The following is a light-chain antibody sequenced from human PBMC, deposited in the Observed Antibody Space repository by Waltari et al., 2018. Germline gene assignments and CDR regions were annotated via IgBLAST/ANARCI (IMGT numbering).Light chain of an antibody. V-gene: IGKV1-8*01. J-gene: IGKJ4*01. CDR1: QRIYPY. CDR3: QHYHEYPIT. Sequence: AIRMSRFPSSISASTGDRVTITCRASQRIYPYLAWYQQKPGKAPKLLIYGVSTSLSGVPSRFSGSESGTDFTLTISSLESEDSATYYCQHYHEYPITYGGGTRVEIK. CDR2: GVS.